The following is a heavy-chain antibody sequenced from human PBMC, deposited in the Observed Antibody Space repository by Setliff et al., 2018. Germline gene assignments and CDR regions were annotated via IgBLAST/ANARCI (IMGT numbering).Heavy chain of an antibody. Sequence: TSETLSLTCAVYGGSFSTYYWIWIRQPPGKGLEWIGEINHSGSTNYNPSLKSLVTISVDTSKNQFSLKLSSVTAADTAVYYCARGFPNGYYYDSSGYYGFDYWGQGTLVTVSS. CDR3: ARGFPNGYYYDSSGYYGFDY. V-gene: IGHV4-34*01. D-gene: IGHD3-22*01. J-gene: IGHJ4*02. CDR1: GGSFSTYY. CDR2: INHSGST.